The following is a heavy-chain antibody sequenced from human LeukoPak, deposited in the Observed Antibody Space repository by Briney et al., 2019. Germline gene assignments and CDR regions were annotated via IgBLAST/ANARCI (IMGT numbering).Heavy chain of an antibody. CDR3: ARVLTITIFGVVTDPYFDY. J-gene: IGHJ4*02. CDR1: GFTFSDYY. CDR2: ISSSGSTI. V-gene: IGHV3-11*04. D-gene: IGHD3-3*01. Sequence: PGGSLRLSCAASGFTFSDYYMSWIRQAPGKGLEWVSYISSSGSTIYYADSVKGRFTISRDNAKNSLYLQMNSLRAEDTAVYYCARVLTITIFGVVTDPYFDYWGQGTLVTVSS.